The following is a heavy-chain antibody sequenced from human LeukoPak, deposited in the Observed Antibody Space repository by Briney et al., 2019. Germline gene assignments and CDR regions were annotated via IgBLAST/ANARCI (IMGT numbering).Heavy chain of an antibody. D-gene: IGHD2-15*01. V-gene: IGHV4-31*03. CDR1: GGSISSGAYY. J-gene: IGHJ4*02. CDR3: ERSGGSYFDY. CDR2: TQYSGST. Sequence: SQTLSLTCTVSGGSISSGAYYWSWIRQYPGKGLEWVGYTQYSGSTNYNPSLKSRVAISVDTSKNQFSLKLSSVTAADTAVYYCERSGGSYFDYWGQGILVTVSS.